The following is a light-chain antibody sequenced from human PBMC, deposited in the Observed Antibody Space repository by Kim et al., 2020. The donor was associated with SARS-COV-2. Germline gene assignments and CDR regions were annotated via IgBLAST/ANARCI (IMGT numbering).Light chain of an antibody. CDR2: RND. CDR1: SSNIGSKP. CDR3: AAWDGSLNGRV. V-gene: IGLV1-44*01. Sequence: QSVLTQPPSASGTPGQRVTISCSGSSSNIGSKPVSWYQQLPGTAPKVLIYRNDQRPSGVPDRFSGSKSGTSGSLAISGLQSEDEAEYYCAAWDGSLNGRVLGGWTRVTGL. J-gene: IGLJ3*02.